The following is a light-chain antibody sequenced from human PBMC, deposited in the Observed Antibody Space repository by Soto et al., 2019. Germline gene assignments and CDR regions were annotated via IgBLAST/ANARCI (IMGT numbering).Light chain of an antibody. Sequence: DIQMTQSPSSLSASVGDRVTITCRASQSISTYLNWYQHKPGKAPKLLIHAASSLQGGVPPRFSGSGSGTDFTLTISNLQPEDFATYCCQQSYNTPWTFGQGT. CDR3: QQSYNTPWT. V-gene: IGKV1-39*01. CDR1: QSISTY. J-gene: IGKJ1*01. CDR2: AAS.